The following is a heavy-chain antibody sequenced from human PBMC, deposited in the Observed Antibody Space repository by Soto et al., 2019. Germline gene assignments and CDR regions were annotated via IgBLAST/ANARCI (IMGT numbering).Heavy chain of an antibody. Sequence: SETLSLTFTVSGGSISSYYWSWIRQPPGKGLEWIGYIYYSGSTNYNPSLKSRVTISVDTSKNQFSLKLSSVTAAYTAVYYCGRHGFLLLEAGVAPPYYYCYMDVWGKGTTVTVSS. J-gene: IGHJ6*03. V-gene: IGHV4-59*08. CDR3: GRHGFLLLEAGVAPPYYYCYMDV. CDR2: IYYSGST. D-gene: IGHD2-8*01. CDR1: GGSISSYY.